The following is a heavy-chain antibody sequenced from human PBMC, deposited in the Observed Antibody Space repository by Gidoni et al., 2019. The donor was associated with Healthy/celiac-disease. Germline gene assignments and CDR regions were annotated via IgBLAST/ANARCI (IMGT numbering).Heavy chain of an antibody. D-gene: IGHD6-13*01. CDR2: INHSGST. CDR1: GGSFSGYY. CDR3: ASPYNSSSSDY. Sequence: QVQLQQWGAGLLKPSETLSLPCAVYGGSFSGYYWSWIRQPPGKGLEWIGEINHSGSTNYNPSLKSRVTISVDTSKNQFSLKLSSVTAADTAVYYCASPYNSSSSDYWGQGTLVTVSS. J-gene: IGHJ4*02. V-gene: IGHV4-34*01.